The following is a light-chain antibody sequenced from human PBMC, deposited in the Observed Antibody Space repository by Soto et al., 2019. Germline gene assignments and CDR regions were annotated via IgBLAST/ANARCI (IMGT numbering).Light chain of an antibody. J-gene: IGKJ1*01. CDR3: QQYKSHSRT. V-gene: IGKV1-5*03. CDR2: KAS. Sequence: DIQMSQSPSTLAASVGDRVTMTCRASQSISSWLAWYQQKPGKAPRLLIYKASSLESGVPSRFSGSGSGTDFTLTIRSLQPEDFATYYCQQYKSHSRTFGQGTKVDIK. CDR1: QSISSW.